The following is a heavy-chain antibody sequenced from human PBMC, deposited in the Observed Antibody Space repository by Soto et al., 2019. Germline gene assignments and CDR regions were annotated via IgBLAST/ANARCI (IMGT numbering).Heavy chain of an antibody. CDR2: IGPEGGAT. J-gene: IGHJ4*02. Sequence: ASVKVSCKASGYTFTGHYIHWVRQAPEQGPEWMGEIGPEGGATRYAQRFQGRVTMTRDMSITTVYMELNNLSPDDTAIYFCARLGSLLQPIDFWGQGTPVTV. V-gene: IGHV1-2*02. D-gene: IGHD4-4*01. CDR1: GYTFTGHY. CDR3: ARLGSLLQPIDF.